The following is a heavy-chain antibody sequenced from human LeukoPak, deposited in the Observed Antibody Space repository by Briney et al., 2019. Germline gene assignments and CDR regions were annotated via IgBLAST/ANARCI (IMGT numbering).Heavy chain of an antibody. D-gene: IGHD6-13*01. J-gene: IGHJ4*02. CDR1: GYTFTSYD. CDR2: ISAYNGNT. CDR3: AKDRRIAAAGPVGY. Sequence: ASVKVSCKASGYTFTSYDISWVRQAPGQGLEWMGWISAYNGNTNYAQKLQGRVTMTTDTSTSTAYMELRSLRAEDTAVYYCAKDRRIAAAGPVGYWGQGTLVTVSS. V-gene: IGHV1-18*01.